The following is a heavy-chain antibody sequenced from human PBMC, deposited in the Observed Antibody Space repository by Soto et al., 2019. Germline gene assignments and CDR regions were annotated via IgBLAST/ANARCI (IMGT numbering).Heavy chain of an antibody. J-gene: IGHJ5*02. CDR3: ARDLDSSSWSGWFDP. CDR1: GFTFSSYS. Sequence: LRLSCAASGFTFSSYSMNWVRQAPGKGLEWVSSISSSSSYIYYADSVKGRFTISRDNAKNSLYLQMNSLRAEDTAVYYCARDLDSSSWSGWFDPWGQGTLVTVS. D-gene: IGHD6-13*01. CDR2: ISSSSSYI. V-gene: IGHV3-21*01.